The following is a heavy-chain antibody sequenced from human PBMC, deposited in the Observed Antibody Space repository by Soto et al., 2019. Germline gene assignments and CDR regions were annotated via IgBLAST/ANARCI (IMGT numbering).Heavy chain of an antibody. J-gene: IGHJ5*02. CDR1: GLSVRNNY. CDR3: ARGGDNVYYWFDP. Sequence: PGGSLRLACASSGLSVRNNYMSWVRQTPGKGLEWVSLLYTGGATNYADSVKGRFTISRDNSKNTLYLQMNSLRAEDTAVYYCARGGDNVYYWFDPWGQGTLVTVSS. V-gene: IGHV3-53*01. D-gene: IGHD3-10*01. CDR2: LYTGGAT.